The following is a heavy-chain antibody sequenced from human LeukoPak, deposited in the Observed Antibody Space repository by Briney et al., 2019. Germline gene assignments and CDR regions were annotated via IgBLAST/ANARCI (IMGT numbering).Heavy chain of an antibody. D-gene: IGHD2-2*01. J-gene: IGHJ4*02. CDR1: GYSISSGYY. CDR2: IYHSGST. Sequence: PSETLSLTCTVSGYSISSGYYWGWIRQPPGKGLEWIGSIYHSGSTYYNPSLKSRVTISVDTSKNQFSLKLSSVTAADTAVYYCARGSCSSTRCYPPFDYWGQGTLVTVSS. V-gene: IGHV4-38-2*02. CDR3: ARGSCSSTRCYPPFDY.